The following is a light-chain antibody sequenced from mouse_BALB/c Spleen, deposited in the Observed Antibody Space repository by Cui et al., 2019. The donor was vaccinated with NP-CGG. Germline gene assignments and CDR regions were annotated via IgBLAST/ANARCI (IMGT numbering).Light chain of an antibody. CDR2: GTN. CDR1: TGAVTTSNY. J-gene: IGLJ1*01. Sequence: QALLTPASALTTSPGETVTLTCRSSTGAVTTSNYANWVQEKPDHLFTGLIGGTNNRAPGVPARFSGSLIGDKAALTITGAQTEDEAIYFCALWYSNHWVFGGGTKLTVL. CDR3: ALWYSNHWV. V-gene: IGLV1*01.